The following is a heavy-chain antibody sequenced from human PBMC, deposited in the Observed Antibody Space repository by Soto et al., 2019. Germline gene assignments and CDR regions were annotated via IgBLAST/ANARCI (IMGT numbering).Heavy chain of an antibody. D-gene: IGHD2-2*01. Sequence: GGSLRLSCAASGFTFSSYAMSWVRQAPGKGLEWVSAISGSGGSTYYADSVKGRFTISRDNSKNTLYLQMNSLRAEDTAVYYYARMSNSISPGCWSQGTLVTVSS. CDR1: GFTFSSYA. V-gene: IGHV3-23*01. CDR2: ISGSGGST. CDR3: ARMSNSISPGC. J-gene: IGHJ4*02.